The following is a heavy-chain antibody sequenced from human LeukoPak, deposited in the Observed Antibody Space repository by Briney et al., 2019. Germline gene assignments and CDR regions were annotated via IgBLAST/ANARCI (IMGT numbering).Heavy chain of an antibody. CDR3: ARLAPDYADYWFDP. CDR2: IYPLDSIT. D-gene: IGHD4-17*01. Sequence: GESLKISCQTSGYDFSTKWIGWVRQMPGKGLKWLGIIYPLDSITRYSPSFQGHVSISADTSISTAYLQWTSLKPSHTAIYYCARLAPDYADYWFDPWGQGTLVTVSS. V-gene: IGHV5-51*01. CDR1: GYDFSTKW. J-gene: IGHJ5*02.